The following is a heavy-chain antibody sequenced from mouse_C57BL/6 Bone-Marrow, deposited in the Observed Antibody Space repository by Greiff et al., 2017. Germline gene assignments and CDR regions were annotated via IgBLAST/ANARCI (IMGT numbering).Heavy chain of an antibody. CDR3: ARWGTTVVADFDY. V-gene: IGHV1-26*01. CDR1: GYTFTDYY. Sequence: VQLQQSGPELVKPGASVKISCKASGYTFTDYYMNWVKQSHGKSLEWIGDINPNNGGTSYNQKFKGKATLTVDKSSSTAYMELRSLTSEDSAVYYCARWGTTVVADFDYWGQGTTLTVSS. J-gene: IGHJ2*01. D-gene: IGHD1-1*01. CDR2: INPNNGGT.